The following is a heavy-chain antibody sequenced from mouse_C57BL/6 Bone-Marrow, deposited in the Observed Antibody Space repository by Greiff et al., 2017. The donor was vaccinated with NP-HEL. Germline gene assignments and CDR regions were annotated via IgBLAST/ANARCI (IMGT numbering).Heavy chain of an antibody. CDR3: APNWDVDYFDY. Sequence: EVKLMESGGGLVKPGGSLKLSCAASGFTFSDYGMHWVRQAPEKGLEWVAYISRGSSTIYYADTVKGRFTISRDNATNTLFLQMTSLRSEDTAMYYCAPNWDVDYFDYWGQGTTLTVSS. CDR2: ISRGSSTI. CDR1: GFTFSDYG. J-gene: IGHJ2*01. V-gene: IGHV5-17*01. D-gene: IGHD4-1*01.